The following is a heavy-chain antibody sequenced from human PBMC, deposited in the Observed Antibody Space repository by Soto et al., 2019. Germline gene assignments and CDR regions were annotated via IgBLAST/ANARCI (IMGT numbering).Heavy chain of an antibody. J-gene: IGHJ4*02. V-gene: IGHV4-4*07. CDR2: IDNSGST. CDR1: GGSISNYF. D-gene: IGHD3-3*01. CDR3: ARGGQDFWSGPFDY. Sequence: SETLSLTCTVSGGSISNYFCNWIRQPAGKGLEWIGRIDNSGSTNYNPSLKSRITMSADTSRNQFSLKLNSVTAADTAVFYCARGGQDFWSGPFDYWGQGALVTVPQ.